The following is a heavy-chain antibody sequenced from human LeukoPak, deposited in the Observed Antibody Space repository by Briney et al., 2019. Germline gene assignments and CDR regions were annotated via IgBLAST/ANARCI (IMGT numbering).Heavy chain of an antibody. Sequence: ASVKVSCKAFGYTFTSNYMHWVRQAPGQGPEWMGVISPSGGSTTYPQKFQGRVTLTRDMSTSTVYMELSSLRSEDTAVYYCARDKDYGSGRDAFDIWGQGTMVTVSS. CDR3: ARDKDYGSGRDAFDI. D-gene: IGHD3-10*01. J-gene: IGHJ3*02. V-gene: IGHV1-46*01. CDR2: ISPSGGST. CDR1: GYTFTSNY.